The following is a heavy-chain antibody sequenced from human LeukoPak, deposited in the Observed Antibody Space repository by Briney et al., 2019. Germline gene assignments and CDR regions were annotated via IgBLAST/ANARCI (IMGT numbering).Heavy chain of an antibody. Sequence: PSETLSLTCTVSGGSISSGGYYWSWIRQHPGKGLEWIGYIYYSGSTYHNPSLKSRVTISVDTSKNQFSLKLSSVTAADTAVYYCARSSGGSTDAFDIWGQGTMVTVSS. CDR1: GGSISSGGYY. J-gene: IGHJ3*02. D-gene: IGHD2-15*01. CDR2: IYYSGST. CDR3: ARSSGGSTDAFDI. V-gene: IGHV4-31*03.